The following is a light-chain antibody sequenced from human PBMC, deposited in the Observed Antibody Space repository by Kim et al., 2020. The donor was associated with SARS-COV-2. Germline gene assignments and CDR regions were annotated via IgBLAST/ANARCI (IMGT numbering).Light chain of an antibody. V-gene: IGKV1-12*01. CDR2: AAS. J-gene: IGKJ1*01. Sequence: AFVGDRVTITCRASQGISSWLAWYQQKPGKAPNLLIYAASSLESGVPSRFSGSGSGTEFTLTISSLQPDDSATYYCQQDNSYPWTFGQGTKVDIK. CDR3: QQDNSYPWT. CDR1: QGISSW.